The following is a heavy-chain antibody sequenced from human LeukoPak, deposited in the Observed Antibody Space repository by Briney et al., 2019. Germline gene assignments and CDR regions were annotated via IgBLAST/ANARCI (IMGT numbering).Heavy chain of an antibody. J-gene: IGHJ4*02. D-gene: IGHD6-13*01. CDR2: INHDATEK. V-gene: IGHV3-7*01. Sequence: GGSLRLSCAASGFTFSSYVMNWVRQAPGRGLEWVANINHDATEKYYVDSVKGRFTISRDNAKKSLYLQMNRLRADDTAVYHCARVRSAAAGPLDYWGQGTLVTVSS. CDR1: GFTFSSYV. CDR3: ARVRSAAAGPLDY.